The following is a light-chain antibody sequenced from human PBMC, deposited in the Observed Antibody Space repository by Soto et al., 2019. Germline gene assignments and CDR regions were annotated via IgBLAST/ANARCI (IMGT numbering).Light chain of an antibody. CDR1: QTISSW. Sequence: DIQMTQSPSTLSGSVGDRVTITCRASQTISSWVAWYQQKPGKAPKLLIYKASTLKSGVPSRFSGSGSGTEFTLTISCLQPDDFATYYCQHYNSYSEAFGQGTKVELK. CDR3: QHYNSYSEA. CDR2: KAS. J-gene: IGKJ1*01. V-gene: IGKV1-5*03.